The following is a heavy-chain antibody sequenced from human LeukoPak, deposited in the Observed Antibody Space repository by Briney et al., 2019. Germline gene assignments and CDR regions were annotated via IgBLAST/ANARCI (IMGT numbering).Heavy chain of an antibody. D-gene: IGHD3-22*01. CDR2: IHYTGTT. CDR1: GGSIRSSTYN. J-gene: IGHJ4*02. Sequence: SETLSLTCTVSGGSIRSSTYNWGWIRQPPGKGLEWIGSIHYTGTTYYNPSLKSRVAISLDTSKNQFSLKLSSVTAADTAVYYCARLGSSGYYIGYWGQGTLVTVSS. V-gene: IGHV4-39*07. CDR3: ARLGSSGYYIGY.